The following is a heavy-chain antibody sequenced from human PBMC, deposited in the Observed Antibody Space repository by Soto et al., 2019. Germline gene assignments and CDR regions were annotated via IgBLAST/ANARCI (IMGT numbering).Heavy chain of an antibody. CDR2: IYYSGST. V-gene: IGHV4-61*01. J-gene: IGHJ4*02. Sequence: QVQLQESGPGLVKPSETLSLTCTVSGGSVSSGSYYWSWIRQPPGKGLEWIGYIYYSGSTNYNPSLKSRVTISVDTSKNQFSLKLSSVTAADTAVYYCARGGATAMSDWGQGTLVTVSS. CDR1: GGSVSSGSYY. CDR3: ARGGATAMSD. D-gene: IGHD5-18*01.